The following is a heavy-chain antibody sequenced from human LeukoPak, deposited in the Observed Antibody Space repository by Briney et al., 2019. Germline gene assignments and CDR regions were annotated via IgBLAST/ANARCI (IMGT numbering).Heavy chain of an antibody. D-gene: IGHD3-22*01. Sequence: GGSLRLSCAASGFTFSSYSMNWVRQAPGKGLEWVSSISSSSSYIYYADSVKGRFTISRDNAKNSLCLQMNSLRAEDTAVYYCASEANYYDSSVNWFDPWGQGTLVTVSS. J-gene: IGHJ5*02. CDR1: GFTFSSYS. CDR3: ASEANYYDSSVNWFDP. CDR2: ISSSSSYI. V-gene: IGHV3-21*01.